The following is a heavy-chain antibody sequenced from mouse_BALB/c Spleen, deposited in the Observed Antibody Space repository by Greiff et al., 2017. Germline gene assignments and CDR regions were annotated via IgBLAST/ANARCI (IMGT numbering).Heavy chain of an antibody. J-gene: IGHJ3*01. Sequence: EVHLVESGGDLVKPGGSLKLSCAASGFTFSSYGMSWVRQTPDKRLEWVATISSGGSYTYYPDSVKGRFTISRDNAKNTLYLQMSSLKSEDTAMYYCARDGSSYGFAYWGQGTLVTVSA. V-gene: IGHV5-6*01. CDR2: ISSGGSYT. CDR3: ARDGSSYGFAY. CDR1: GFTFSSYG. D-gene: IGHD1-1*01.